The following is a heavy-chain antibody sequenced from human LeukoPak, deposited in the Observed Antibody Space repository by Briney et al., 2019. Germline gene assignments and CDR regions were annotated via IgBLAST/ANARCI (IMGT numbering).Heavy chain of an antibody. CDR3: ARQGPGYCSGGSCYGETDAFDI. J-gene: IGHJ3*02. CDR1: GYSFTSYW. Sequence: GESPKISCKGSGYSFTSYWNGWGRQMPGEGVEWMGIIYSGDSDTIYSPSFQGQVTISADKSISTAYLQWSSLKASDTAMYYCARQGPGYCSGGSCYGETDAFDIWGQGTMVTVSS. D-gene: IGHD2-15*01. CDR2: IYSGDSDT. V-gene: IGHV5-51*01.